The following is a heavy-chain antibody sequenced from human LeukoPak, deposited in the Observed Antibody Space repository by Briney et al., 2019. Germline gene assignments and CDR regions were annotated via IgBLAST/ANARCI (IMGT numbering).Heavy chain of an antibody. D-gene: IGHD5-24*01. V-gene: IGHV1-24*01. CDR3: ATVPEDGVFFDY. J-gene: IGHJ4*02. CDR2: FDPEDGEK. CDR1: GYTLTELS. Sequence: ASVKVSCKVSGYTLTELSMHWARQAPGKGLEWMGGFDPEDGEKIYAQKFQGRVTMTEDTSRDTAYMELSSLRSEDTAVYYCATVPEDGVFFDYWGQGTLVTVSS.